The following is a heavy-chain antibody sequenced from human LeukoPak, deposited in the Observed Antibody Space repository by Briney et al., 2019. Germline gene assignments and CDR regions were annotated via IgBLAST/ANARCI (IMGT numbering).Heavy chain of an antibody. D-gene: IGHD5-24*01. CDR1: GFTFSSYG. Sequence: PGGSLRLSCAASGFTFSSYGMHWVRQAPGKGLEWVAVISYDGSNKYYADSVKGRFTISRDNSKNMLYLQMNSLRAEDTAVYYYAKSWFSVEMATPTADYYGMDVWGQGTTVTVSS. J-gene: IGHJ6*02. CDR2: ISYDGSNK. V-gene: IGHV3-30*18. CDR3: AKSWFSVEMATPTADYYGMDV.